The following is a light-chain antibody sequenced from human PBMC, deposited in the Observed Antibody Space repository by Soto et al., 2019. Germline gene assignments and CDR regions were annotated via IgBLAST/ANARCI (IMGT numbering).Light chain of an antibody. V-gene: IGLV2-14*01. CDR3: QSYESSSLSGYV. CDR2: EVS. J-gene: IGLJ1*01. CDR1: SSDVGGYNY. Sequence: QSVLTQPASVSGSPGQSITISCTGTSSDVGGYNYVSWYQQHPGKAPKLMIYEVSNRPSGVSSRFSGSKSGNTASLAISGLQAEDEADYYCQSYESSSLSGYVFGSGTKVTVL.